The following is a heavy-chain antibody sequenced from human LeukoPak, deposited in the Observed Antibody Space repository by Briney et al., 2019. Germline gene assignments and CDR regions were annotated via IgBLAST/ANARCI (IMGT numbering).Heavy chain of an antibody. V-gene: IGHV1-18*04. J-gene: IGHJ4*02. CDR2: IGAYNGNT. CDR1: GYTFTSYG. D-gene: IGHD3-10*01. CDR3: ASTPFGGVFDY. Sequence: ASVKVSCKASGYTFTSYGISWVRQAPGQGLEWMGWIGAYNGNTNYAQKLQGRVTMTTDTSTSTAYMELRSLRSDDTAVYYCASTPFGGVFDYWGQGTLVTVSS.